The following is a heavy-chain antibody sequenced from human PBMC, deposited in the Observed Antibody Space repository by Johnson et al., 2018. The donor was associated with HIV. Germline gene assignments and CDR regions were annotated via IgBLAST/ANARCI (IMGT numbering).Heavy chain of an antibody. CDR1: GFTFSSYA. CDR3: AKDFLVGHYGAFDI. D-gene: IGHD3-16*01. Sequence: QVQLVESGGGLVQPGGSLRLSCAASGFTFSSYAMHWVRQAPGKGLEWVAVISYDGSNKYYADSVKGRFTISRDNSKNTLYLQMNSLRAEDTAVYYCAKDFLVGHYGAFDIWCQGTMVTVSS. V-gene: IGHV3-30*04. J-gene: IGHJ3*02. CDR2: ISYDGSNK.